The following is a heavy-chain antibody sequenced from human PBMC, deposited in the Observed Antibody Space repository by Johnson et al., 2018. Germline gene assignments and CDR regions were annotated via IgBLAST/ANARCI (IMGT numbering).Heavy chain of an antibody. V-gene: IGHV3-23*04. J-gene: IGHJ6*02. CDR1: EFTFNNYA. D-gene: IGHD3-10*01. Sequence: VQLVQSGGGLIQPGGSLRLSCAASEFTFNNYAMTWVRQAPGNGLEWVSSISGSGGSTFYADSVQGRCTISRDKTKNTLYLQMNSLRVEDTAGYYCAKDLYYDYYYGRDAWGQGATVTVS. CDR2: ISGSGGST. CDR3: AKDLYYDYYYGRDA.